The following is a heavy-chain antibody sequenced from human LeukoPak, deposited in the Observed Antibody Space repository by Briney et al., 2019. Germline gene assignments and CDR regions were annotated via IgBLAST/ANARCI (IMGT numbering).Heavy chain of an antibody. D-gene: IGHD2-15*01. CDR3: ARAVVVVAAKYYFDY. CDR1: GYTFTGYY. CDR2: INPNSGGT. Sequence: ASVKVSCKASGYTFTGYYMHWVRQAPGQGLEWMGWINPNSGGTNYAQKFQGRVTMTRDTSISTAYMELSRLRSDDTAVYYCARAVVVVAAKYYFDYWGQGTLVTVSS. V-gene: IGHV1-2*02. J-gene: IGHJ4*02.